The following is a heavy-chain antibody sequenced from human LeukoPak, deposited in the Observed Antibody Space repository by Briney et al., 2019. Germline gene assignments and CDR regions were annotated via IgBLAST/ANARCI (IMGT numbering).Heavy chain of an antibody. J-gene: IGHJ4*02. V-gene: IGHV4-59*08. CDR3: ARQNYGAAPLRY. CDR1: GGSISNYY. CDR2: ISYSGST. D-gene: IGHD4/OR15-4a*01. Sequence: SETLSLTCTVSGGSISNYYWSWIRQPPGKGLEWIGYISYSGSTKYNPSLKSRVTMSVGSSKNQFSLKLSSVTAADTAVYYCARQNYGAAPLRYWGQGTLVTVSS.